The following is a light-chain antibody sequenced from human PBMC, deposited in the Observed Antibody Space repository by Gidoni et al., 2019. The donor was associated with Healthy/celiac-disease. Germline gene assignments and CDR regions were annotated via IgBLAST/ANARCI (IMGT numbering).Light chain of an antibody. CDR2: GNS. CDR3: QSYDSSLWV. J-gene: IGLJ3*02. CDR1: RSNIGAGYV. V-gene: IGLV1-40*01. Sequence: QSVLTQPPSVSGAPGQSVTISCTGSRSNIGAGYVVHWYQQLPGTAPKLLIYGNSNRPSGVPDRCSGSKSGTSASLAITGLQAEDEADYYCQSYDSSLWVFGGGTKLTVL.